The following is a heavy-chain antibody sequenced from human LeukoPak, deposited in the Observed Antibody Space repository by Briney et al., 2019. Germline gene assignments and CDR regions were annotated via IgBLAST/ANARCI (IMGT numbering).Heavy chain of an antibody. D-gene: IGHD2-2*02. Sequence: PGGSLRLSCAASGFTFTSNWMHWVRQVPGKGLVWVSRINVDGRTTTYADSVKGRFTISRDNAKNTLYLQMNSLRAEDTAVYYCARIPAAISRWFDPWGQGTLVTVSS. J-gene: IGHJ5*02. CDR2: INVDGRTT. CDR3: ARIPAAISRWFDP. CDR1: GFTFTSNW. V-gene: IGHV3-74*01.